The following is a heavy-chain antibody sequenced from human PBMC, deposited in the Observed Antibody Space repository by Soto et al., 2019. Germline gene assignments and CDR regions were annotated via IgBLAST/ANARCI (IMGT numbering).Heavy chain of an antibody. J-gene: IGHJ4*02. Sequence: EVQLVESGGGLVQPGGSLRLSCAASGFTFSSYWMSWVRQAPGKGLEWVANIRQDGSEKYYVDSVKGRFTISRDNAKNSLYLQMNSLRAEDTAVYYCARESYSSSWYPRYFDYWGQGTLVTVSS. CDR2: IRQDGSEK. D-gene: IGHD6-13*01. CDR1: GFTFSSYW. V-gene: IGHV3-7*03. CDR3: ARESYSSSWYPRYFDY.